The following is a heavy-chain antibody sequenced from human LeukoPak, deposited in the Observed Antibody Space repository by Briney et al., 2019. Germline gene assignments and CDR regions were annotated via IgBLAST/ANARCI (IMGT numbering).Heavy chain of an antibody. CDR1: GDALTIND. J-gene: IGHJ3*02. Sequence: ASVKVSCMASGDALTINDINWVRQAPGQGLEWMGWMNTNSGNTGYAQKLQGRVTMTRNTSISTAYMELTDLRSEDTAVYYCARVTGAGTWTFDIWGQGTTVTVSS. D-gene: IGHD1-7*01. CDR3: ARVTGAGTWTFDI. CDR2: MNTNSGNT. V-gene: IGHV1-8*01.